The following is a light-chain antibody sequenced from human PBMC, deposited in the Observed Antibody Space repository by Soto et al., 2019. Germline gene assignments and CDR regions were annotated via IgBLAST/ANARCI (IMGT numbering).Light chain of an antibody. J-gene: IGLJ2*01. CDR1: SGYSNYK. Sequence: QSVLTQPPSASASLGASVTLTCTLSSGYSNYKVDWYQQRPGKGPRFVMRVGTGGIVGSKGDGIPDRFSVLGSGLNRYLTIKNIPEEDECDYHCGAAHGGGSNIVFGGGAAVTVL. CDR3: GAAHGGGSNIV. CDR2: VGTGGIVG. V-gene: IGLV9-49*01.